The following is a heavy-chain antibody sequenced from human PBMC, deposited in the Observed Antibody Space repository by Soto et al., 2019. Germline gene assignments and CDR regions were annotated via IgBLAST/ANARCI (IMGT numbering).Heavy chain of an antibody. CDR3: ARAAAPTLNYYYYYMDV. CDR2: ISSSSSYI. J-gene: IGHJ6*03. Sequence: EVQLVESGGGLVKPGGSLRLSCAASGFTFSSYSMNWVRQAPGKGLEWVSSISSSSSYIYYADSVKGRFTISRDNAKNSLYLQMNSRRAEDTAVYYCARAAAPTLNYYYYYMDVWGKGTTVTVSS. D-gene: IGHD6-13*01. V-gene: IGHV3-21*01. CDR1: GFTFSSYS.